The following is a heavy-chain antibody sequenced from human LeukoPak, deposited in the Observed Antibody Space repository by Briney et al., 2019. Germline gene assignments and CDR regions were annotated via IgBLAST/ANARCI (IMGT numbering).Heavy chain of an antibody. CDR1: GGSFSSYY. V-gene: IGHV4-34*01. Sequence: SETLSLTCAVYGGSFSSYYWSWVRQPPGKGLEWIGELDRRGSTNYNPSLKSRVSMSLDTSKNQFSLKLTSVTAADTAVYYCARGVGAETAGNFWGQGALATVSS. CDR2: LDRRGST. CDR3: ARGVGAETAGNF. D-gene: IGHD1-26*01. J-gene: IGHJ4*02.